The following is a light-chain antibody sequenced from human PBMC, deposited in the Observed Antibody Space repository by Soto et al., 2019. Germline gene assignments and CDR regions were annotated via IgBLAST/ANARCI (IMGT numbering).Light chain of an antibody. Sequence: QSALTQPRSVSGSPGQSVTISCTGTSSDVGAYNYVSWYQQHPGKAPKVMIYGVSRRPSGVPDRFSGSKSDNTASLTISGLQAEDEADYYCFSYAGSNTLVFGGGTQLTVL. V-gene: IGLV2-11*01. J-gene: IGLJ2*01. CDR1: SSDVGAYNY. CDR3: FSYAGSNTLV. CDR2: GVS.